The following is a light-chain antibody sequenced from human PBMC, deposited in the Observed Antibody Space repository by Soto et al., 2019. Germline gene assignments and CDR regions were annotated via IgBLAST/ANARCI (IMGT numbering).Light chain of an antibody. V-gene: IGKV3-20*01. CDR1: QSVSSNY. J-gene: IGKJ4*01. CDR2: SAF. CDR3: QQYNNWPPPLT. Sequence: EIVLTQSPGTLSLSPGERGTLSCRASQSVSSNYLAWYQQKPGQAPRLLIYSAFSRATGIPDRFSGSGSGTDFTLTISRLEPEDFAVYYCQQYNNWPPPLTFGGGTKVEI.